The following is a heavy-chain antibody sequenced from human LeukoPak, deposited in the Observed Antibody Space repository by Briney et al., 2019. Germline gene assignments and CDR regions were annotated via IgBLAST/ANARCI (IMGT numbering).Heavy chain of an antibody. J-gene: IGHJ3*02. CDR1: GYSIGSGYY. CDR2: IYHDGST. V-gene: IGHV4-38-2*01. CDR3: ARVHDRRGAFDI. D-gene: IGHD3-22*01. Sequence: SETLSLTCAVSGYSIGSGYYWGWIRQPPGQGLEWIGSIYHDGSTYNHPSLKSRVSISVDTSKKQFSLKRSSVTAADTAVYYCARVHDRRGAFDIWGQGTRVTVSS.